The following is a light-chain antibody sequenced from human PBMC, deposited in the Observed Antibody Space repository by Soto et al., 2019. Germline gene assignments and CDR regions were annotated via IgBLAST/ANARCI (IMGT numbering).Light chain of an antibody. CDR2: GAS. Sequence: DIVLTQSPGTLSLSPGERATLSCRASQSVSSSYLAWYQHKPGQAPRLLIYGASTRATGIPDRFSGSGSGTDFTLTIARLEPGDFAVYYCQQYGNSPQTLGQGTNVDIK. CDR3: QQYGNSPQT. CDR1: QSVSSSY. V-gene: IGKV3-20*01. J-gene: IGKJ1*01.